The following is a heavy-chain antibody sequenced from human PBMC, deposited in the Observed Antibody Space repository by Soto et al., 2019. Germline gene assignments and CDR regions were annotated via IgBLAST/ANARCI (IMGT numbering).Heavy chain of an antibody. Sequence: QVQLQQWGAGLLKPSETLSLTCAVYGGSFSGYYWSWIRQPPGKGLEWIGEFNHSGSTNYNPSLKSRVTISVDTSKNQFSLKLSSVTAADTAVYYCARKDIVATILDYWGQGTLVTVSS. D-gene: IGHD5-12*01. CDR3: ARKDIVATILDY. J-gene: IGHJ4*02. V-gene: IGHV4-34*01. CDR1: GGSFSGYY. CDR2: FNHSGST.